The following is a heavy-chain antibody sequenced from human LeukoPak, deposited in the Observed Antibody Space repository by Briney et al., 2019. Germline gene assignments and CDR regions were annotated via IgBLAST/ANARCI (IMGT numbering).Heavy chain of an antibody. Sequence: GRSLRLSCAASGFTFSSYGMHWVRQAPGKGLEWVAVISYDGSNKYYADSVKGRFTISRDNSKNTLYLQMNSLRAEDTAVYYCAKGNYADYPLYFDYWGQGTLVTVSS. CDR2: ISYDGSNK. J-gene: IGHJ4*02. CDR1: GFTFSSYG. V-gene: IGHV3-30*18. D-gene: IGHD4-17*01. CDR3: AKGNYADYPLYFDY.